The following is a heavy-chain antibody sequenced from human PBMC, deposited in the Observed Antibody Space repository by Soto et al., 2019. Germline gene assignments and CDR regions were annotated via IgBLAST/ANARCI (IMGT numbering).Heavy chain of an antibody. J-gene: IGHJ3*02. V-gene: IGHV4-31*03. Sequence: SETLSLTCTVSGGSISSGGYYWSWIRQHPGKGLEWIGYIYYSGSTYYNPSLKSRVTISVDTSKNQFSLKLSSVTAADTAVYYCASRSKATTAGTDAFDIWGQGTMVTVSS. CDR2: IYYSGST. CDR3: ASRSKATTAGTDAFDI. CDR1: GGSISSGGYY. D-gene: IGHD3-10*01.